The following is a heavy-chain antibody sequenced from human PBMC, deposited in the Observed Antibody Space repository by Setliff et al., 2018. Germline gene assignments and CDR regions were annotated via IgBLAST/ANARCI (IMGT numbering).Heavy chain of an antibody. CDR3: ARHRVGNSGYAIPILDF. Sequence: GESLKLSCKASGYSFTDYWIAWVRQMPGKGLEWMGIIYPSNSNIKYSPSFEAQITFSVDKSITTAYLQWSSLKASDTAIYYCARHRVGNSGYAIPILDFWGQGALVTVSS. J-gene: IGHJ4*02. CDR2: IYPSNSNI. D-gene: IGHD5-12*01. V-gene: IGHV5-51*01. CDR1: GYSFTDYW.